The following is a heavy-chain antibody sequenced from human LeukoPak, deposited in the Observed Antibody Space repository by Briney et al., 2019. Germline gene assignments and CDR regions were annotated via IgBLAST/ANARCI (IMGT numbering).Heavy chain of an antibody. J-gene: IGHJ6*02. CDR2: ISSSSSTI. CDR1: GFTFSSYW. V-gene: IGHV3-48*01. CDR3: ARDTYYGDYGLGDYYYGMDV. D-gene: IGHD4-17*01. Sequence: PGGSLRLSCAASGFTFSSYWMHWVRQAPGKGLEWVSYISSSSSTIYYADSVKGRFTISRDNAKNSLYLQMNSLRAEDTAVYYCARDTYYGDYGLGDYYYGMDVWGQGTTVTVSS.